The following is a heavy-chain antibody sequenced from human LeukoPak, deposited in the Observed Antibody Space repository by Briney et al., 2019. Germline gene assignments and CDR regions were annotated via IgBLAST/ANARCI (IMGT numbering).Heavy chain of an antibody. CDR1: GFTFSNYA. V-gene: IGHV3-30*02. CDR3: ARVGHGDLDY. CDR2: IRYDGSNK. Sequence: GGSLRLSCAASGFTFSNYAMSWVRQAPGKGLEWVAFIRYDGSNKYYADSVKGRFTISRDNSKNTLYLQMNSLRAEDTAVYYCARVGHGDLDYWGQGTLVTVSS. D-gene: IGHD4-17*01. J-gene: IGHJ4*02.